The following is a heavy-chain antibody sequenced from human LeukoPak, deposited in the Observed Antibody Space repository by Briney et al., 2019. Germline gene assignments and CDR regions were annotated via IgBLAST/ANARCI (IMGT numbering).Heavy chain of an antibody. Sequence: ASETLSLTCTVSGGSISSYYWSWIRQPAGKGLEWIGRIYTSGSTNYNPSLKSRVTMSVDTSKNQFSLKLSSVTATDTAVYYCANQPHIAAAGTGWFDPWGQGTLVTVSS. CDR3: ANQPHIAAAGTGWFDP. J-gene: IGHJ5*02. CDR1: GGSISSYY. CDR2: IYTSGST. D-gene: IGHD6-13*01. V-gene: IGHV4-4*07.